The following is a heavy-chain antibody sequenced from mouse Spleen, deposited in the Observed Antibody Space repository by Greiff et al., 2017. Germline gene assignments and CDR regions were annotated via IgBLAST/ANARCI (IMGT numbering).Heavy chain of an antibody. V-gene: IGHV3-2*02. CDR3: ARSYRYDLYAMDY. CDR1: GYSITSDYA. Sequence: EVQLVESGPGLVKPSQSLSLTCTVTGYSITSDYAWNWIRQFPGNKLEWMGYISYSGSTSYNPSLKSRISITRDTSKNQFFLQLNSVTTEDTATYYCARSYRYDLYAMDYWGQGTSVTVSS. D-gene: IGHD2-14*01. CDR2: ISYSGST. J-gene: IGHJ4*01.